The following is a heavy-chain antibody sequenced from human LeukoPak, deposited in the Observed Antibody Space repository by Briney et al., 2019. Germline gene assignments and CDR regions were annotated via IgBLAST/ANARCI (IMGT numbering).Heavy chain of an antibody. CDR1: GDSFSRNTYS. CDR3: ARLPSGGYDLDY. V-gene: IGHV4-39*01. J-gene: IGHJ4*02. CDR2: IYYTGRT. Sequence: SETLSLTCTVSGDSFSRNTYSWGWIRQPPGKGLEWIGSIYYTGRTFYNPSLKSRVTISVDTSKNQFSLKLSSVTAADTAVYYCARLPSGGYDLDYWGQGTLVTVSS. D-gene: IGHD5-12*01.